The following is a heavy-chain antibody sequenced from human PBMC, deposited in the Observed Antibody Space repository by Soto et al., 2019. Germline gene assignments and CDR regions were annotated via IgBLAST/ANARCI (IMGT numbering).Heavy chain of an antibody. J-gene: IGHJ6*02. V-gene: IGHV5-51*01. CDR1: GYSFTSYW. CDR2: IYPGDSDT. D-gene: IGHD3-10*01. Sequence: PGESLKISCKGSGYSFTSYWIGWVRQMPGKGLEWMGIIYPGDSDTRYSPSFQGQVTISADKSISTAYLQWSSLKASDTAMYYCARMKKAWFGVRGAGMDVWGQGTTVTVSS. CDR3: ARMKKAWFGVRGAGMDV.